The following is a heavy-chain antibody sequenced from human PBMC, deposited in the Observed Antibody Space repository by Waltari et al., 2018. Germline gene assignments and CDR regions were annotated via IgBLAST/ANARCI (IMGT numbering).Heavy chain of an antibody. CDR1: GFTFSSYW. V-gene: IGHV3-21*01. CDR3: ATSEYQLVLVDEY. D-gene: IGHD2-2*01. Sequence: EVQLVESGGGLVQPGGSLRLSCAASGFTFSSYWMHWVRQAPGKGLEWVSAISGRGGHKFYAASMEGRFTISRDNAKNSLYLQMNSLRAEDTAVYYCATSEYQLVLVDEYWGQGTLVTVSS. J-gene: IGHJ4*02. CDR2: ISGRGGHK.